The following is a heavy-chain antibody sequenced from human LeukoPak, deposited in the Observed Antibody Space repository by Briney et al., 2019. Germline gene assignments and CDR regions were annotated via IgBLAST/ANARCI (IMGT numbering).Heavy chain of an antibody. CDR2: ISAYNGNT. CDR3: ASPRLNYYGSGRFYYYMDV. V-gene: IGHV1-18*01. Sequence: ASVKVSCKASGYTFTSYGISWVRQAPGQGLEWMGWISAYNGNTNYAQKLQGRVTMTTDTSTSTAYMELRSLRSDDTAVYYCASPRLNYYGSGRFYYYMDVWGKGTTVTISS. CDR1: GYTFTSYG. D-gene: IGHD3-10*01. J-gene: IGHJ6*03.